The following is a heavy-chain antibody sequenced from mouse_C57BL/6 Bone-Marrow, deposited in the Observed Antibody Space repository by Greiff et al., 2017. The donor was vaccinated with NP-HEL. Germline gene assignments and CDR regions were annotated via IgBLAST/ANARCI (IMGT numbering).Heavy chain of an antibody. D-gene: IGHD2-3*01. CDR1: CSPFPSSS. J-gene: IGHJ3*01. V-gene: IGHV1-26*01. CDR2: ITPNPGGT. CDR3: ASEGGYYFAY. Sequence: VQLQQSGPELVKPGASVKISCNASCSPFPSSSIPCLTPIPFPPLSCIFAITPNPGGTSYNQKFKGEATLTVDKSSSTAYMELRSLTSEDSAVYYCASEGGYYFAYWGQGTLVTVSA.